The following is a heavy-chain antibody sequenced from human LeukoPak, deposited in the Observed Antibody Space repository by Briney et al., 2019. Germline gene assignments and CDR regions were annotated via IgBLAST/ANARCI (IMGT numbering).Heavy chain of an antibody. CDR3: ARSLRNAFDI. Sequence: QPGGSLRLSCAASGFTFSSYEMNWVRQAPGKGLEWVSYIRSSSSTIYYADSVKGRFTISTDNANNSLYLQMNSLRAEDTAVYYCARSLRNAFDIWGQGTMVTVSS. V-gene: IGHV3-48*03. J-gene: IGHJ3*02. D-gene: IGHD3-3*01. CDR2: IRSSSSTI. CDR1: GFTFSSYE.